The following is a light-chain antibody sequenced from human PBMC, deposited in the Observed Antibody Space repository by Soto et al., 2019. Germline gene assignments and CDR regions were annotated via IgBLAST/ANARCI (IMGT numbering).Light chain of an antibody. Sequence: EIVLTQSPGTLSLSPWERATLSCRASESVSSSFVAWFQQKPGQAPRLLIHHTSTRATGIPDRFSGSGSGTDFTLTINRLEPEDFAMYFCQQYGSSPWTFGQGTKVDIK. V-gene: IGKV3-20*01. CDR3: QQYGSSPWT. CDR1: ESVSSSF. J-gene: IGKJ1*01. CDR2: HTS.